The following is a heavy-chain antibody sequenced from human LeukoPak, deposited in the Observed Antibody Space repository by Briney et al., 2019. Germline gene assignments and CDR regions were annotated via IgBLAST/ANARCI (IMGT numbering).Heavy chain of an antibody. CDR3: AKERRRVDTSMIRSYYFDY. CDR2: ITGDGVTT. J-gene: IGHJ4*02. CDR1: GFPFSSSA. D-gene: IGHD3-16*01. Sequence: GGSLRLSCAASGFPFSSSAMSWVRQTPANGLEWVSSITGDGVTTYYADSVKGRFTISRYNSKNILFLQMNSLGAEDSASYFCAKERRRVDTSMIRSYYFDYWGQGTPGTVSS. V-gene: IGHV3-23*01.